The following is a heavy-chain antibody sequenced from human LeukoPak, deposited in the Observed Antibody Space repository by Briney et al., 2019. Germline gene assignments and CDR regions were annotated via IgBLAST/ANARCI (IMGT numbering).Heavy chain of an antibody. V-gene: IGHV4-30-2*01. CDR3: ARDPPTDDY. D-gene: IGHD1-1*01. J-gene: IGHJ4*02. Sequence: SETLSLACTVSGASISSGGYYWSWIRQPPGKGLEWIGYIFLYGSTYYNPSLQSRVTMSVDRSKNQFSLRLTSVTAADTAVYYCARDPPTDDYWGLGILDTVSS. CDR2: IFLYGST. CDR1: GASISSGGYY.